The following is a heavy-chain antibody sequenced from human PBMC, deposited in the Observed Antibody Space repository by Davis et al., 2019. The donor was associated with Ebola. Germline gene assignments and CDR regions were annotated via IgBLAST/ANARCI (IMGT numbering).Heavy chain of an antibody. CDR2: ISPGDSDT. Sequence: GESLKISCTGSGYSFTSYWIGWVRQMPGKGLEWMGIISPGDSDTRYSPSFQGQVTISADKSISTAYLQWSSLKASDTAMYYCARCDRYYYYGMDVWGQGTTVTVSS. CDR1: GYSFTSYW. CDR3: ARCDRYYYYGMDV. V-gene: IGHV5-51*01. D-gene: IGHD2-21*01. J-gene: IGHJ6*02.